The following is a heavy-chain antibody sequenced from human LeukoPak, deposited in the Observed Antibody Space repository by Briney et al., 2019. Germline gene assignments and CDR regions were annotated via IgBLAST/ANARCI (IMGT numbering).Heavy chain of an antibody. V-gene: IGHV1-69*05. CDR3: ARGRWELRYYSYMDV. Sequence: SVKVSCKASGGTFSSYAISWVRQAPGQGLEWMGGIIPIFGTANYAQKFQCRVTITTDESTSTAYMELSSLRSEDTAVYYCARGRWELRYYSYMDVWGKGTTVTVSS. D-gene: IGHD1-26*01. J-gene: IGHJ6*03. CDR2: IIPIFGTA. CDR1: GGTFSSYA.